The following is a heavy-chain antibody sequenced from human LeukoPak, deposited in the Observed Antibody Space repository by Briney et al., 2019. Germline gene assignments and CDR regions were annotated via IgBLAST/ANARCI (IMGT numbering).Heavy chain of an antibody. V-gene: IGHV1-8*02. Sequence: ASVKVSCKASGGTFSSYAISWVRQAPGQGLEWMGWMNPNSGNTGYAQKFQGRVTMTRNTSISTAYMELSSLRSEDTAVYYCARGRGYYYYYYYMDVWGKGTTVTVSS. CDR1: GGTFSSYA. J-gene: IGHJ6*03. CDR3: ARGRGYYYYYYYMDV. D-gene: IGHD6-25*01. CDR2: MNPNSGNT.